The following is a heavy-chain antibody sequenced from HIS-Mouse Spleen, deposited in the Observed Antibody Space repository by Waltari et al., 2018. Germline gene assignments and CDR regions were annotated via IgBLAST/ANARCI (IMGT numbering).Heavy chain of an antibody. CDR2: IYYSGRT. D-gene: IGHD6-13*01. CDR1: GGSISSSSYY. CDR3: AREIPYSSSWYDWYFDL. Sequence: QLQLQESGPGLVKPSETLSLTCTVSGGSISSSSYYWGWIRQPPGTGLEWIGSIYYSGRTYDNPSLKSRVTRSVDTSKNQFSLKLSSVTAADTAVYYCAREIPYSSSWYDWYFDLWGRGTLVTVSS. V-gene: IGHV4-39*07. J-gene: IGHJ2*01.